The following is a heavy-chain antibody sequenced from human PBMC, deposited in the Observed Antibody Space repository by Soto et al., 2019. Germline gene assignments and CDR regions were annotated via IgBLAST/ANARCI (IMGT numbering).Heavy chain of an antibody. V-gene: IGHV3-30-3*01. CDR1: GFTFGSFA. J-gene: IGHJ4*02. CDR2: ISYDGSNK. CDR3: ARDPDTSGYYVFDY. D-gene: IGHD3-22*01. Sequence: GGSLRLSCAASGFTFGSFAMHWVRRAPGKGLEWVALISYDGSNKNYADSVKGRFTISRDNSKNTLYLQMNSLRAEDTAVYYCARDPDTSGYYVFDYWGQGSLVTVSS.